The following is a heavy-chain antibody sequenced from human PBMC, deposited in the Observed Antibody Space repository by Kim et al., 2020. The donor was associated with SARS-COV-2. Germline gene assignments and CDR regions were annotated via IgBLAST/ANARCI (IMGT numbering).Heavy chain of an antibody. J-gene: IGHJ5*02. CDR3: ARDELGATGKLHWFDP. D-gene: IGHD1-26*01. Sequence: LQGRVTMTTDTSTSTAYMELRSLRSDDTAVYYCARDELGATGKLHWFDPWGQGTLVTVSS. V-gene: IGHV1-18*01.